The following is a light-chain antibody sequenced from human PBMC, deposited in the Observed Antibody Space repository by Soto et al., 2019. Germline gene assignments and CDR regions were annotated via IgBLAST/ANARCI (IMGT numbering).Light chain of an antibody. CDR2: DAT. J-gene: IGKJ1*01. V-gene: IGKV1-33*01. CDR3: QQYDYSRT. CDR1: QDINNY. Sequence: DIQMTQSPSSLSASVGDRVTITCQASQDINNYLNWYQQKPGKAPKLLIFDATNLETGVPSRFSGGGSRTEFTLTISGLHSDDLATYYCQQYDYSRTFGRGTKVDIK.